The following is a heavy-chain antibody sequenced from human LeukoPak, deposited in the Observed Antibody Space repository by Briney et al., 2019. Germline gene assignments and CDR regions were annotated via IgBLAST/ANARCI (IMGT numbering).Heavy chain of an antibody. CDR1: GYTFTIYD. V-gene: IGHV1-8*03. D-gene: IGHD6-13*01. Sequence: ASVKVSCKASGYTFTIYDINWVRQATGQGLEWMGWMNPNSGNTGYAQKFQGRVTITRNTSINTAYMELSSLRSEDTAVYYCARDPQGSSSWSNFDYWGQGTLVTVSS. J-gene: IGHJ4*02. CDR3: ARDPQGSSSWSNFDY. CDR2: MNPNSGNT.